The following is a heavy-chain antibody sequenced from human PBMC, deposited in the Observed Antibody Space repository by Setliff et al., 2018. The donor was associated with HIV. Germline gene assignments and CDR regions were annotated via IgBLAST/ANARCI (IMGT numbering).Heavy chain of an antibody. CDR3: ARDQSDWFY. J-gene: IGHJ4*02. CDR2: IYTSGST. D-gene: IGHD3-3*01. CDR1: GGSISSGSYY. Sequence: SETLSLTCTVSGGSISSGSYYWSWIRQPAGKGLEWIGHIYTSGSTNYNPSLKSRVTMSVDTSKNQFSLKLNSVTAADTAVYYCARDQSDWFYWGQGTLVTVSS. V-gene: IGHV4-61*09.